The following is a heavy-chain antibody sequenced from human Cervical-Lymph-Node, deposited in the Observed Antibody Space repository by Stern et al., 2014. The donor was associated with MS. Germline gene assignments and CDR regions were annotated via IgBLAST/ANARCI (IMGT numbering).Heavy chain of an antibody. CDR2: ISSSGSTV. D-gene: IGHD2-8*02. CDR3: ASEKCTSASCFLS. CDR1: GFTFGADF. Sequence: VQLVESGGGLVKPGGSLRLSCAASGFTFGADFMTWIRQAPGKGLEWVSYISSSGSTVHYADSVKGRFTISRDNANNSLYLQMNSLRAEDTAVYYCASEKCTSASCFLSWGQGARVTVSS. J-gene: IGHJ4*02. V-gene: IGHV3-11*01.